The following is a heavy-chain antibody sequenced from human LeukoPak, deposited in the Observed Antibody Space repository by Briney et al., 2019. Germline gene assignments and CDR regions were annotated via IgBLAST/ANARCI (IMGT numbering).Heavy chain of an antibody. D-gene: IGHD6-19*01. CDR2: IYYSGST. CDR3: SRFSSGWSRDFDY. CDR1: GFSFSDYY. J-gene: IGHJ4*02. V-gene: IGHV4-38-2*01. Sequence: GSLRLSCAASGFSFSDYYMSWIRQPPGKGLEWIGSIYYSGSTYYNPSLKSRVTISVDTSKNQFSLKLSSVTAADTAVYYCSRFSSGWSRDFDYWGQGTLVTVSS.